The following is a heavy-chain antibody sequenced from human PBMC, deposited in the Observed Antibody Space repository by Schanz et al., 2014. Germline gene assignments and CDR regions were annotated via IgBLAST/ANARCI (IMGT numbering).Heavy chain of an antibody. J-gene: IGHJ3*02. V-gene: IGHV3-30*18. CDR1: GFTFSSYS. CDR2: ISYDGSNK. Sequence: VQLVESGGGLVQPGGSLRLSCSASGFTFSSYSMYWVRQAPGKGLEWVTVISYDGSNKYYADSVKGRFTISRDNSKKTMYLQMNSLRSEDKALDYCAKIGRDTNGSFDIWGQGTRVTVSS. D-gene: IGHD2-8*01. CDR3: AKIGRDTNGSFDI.